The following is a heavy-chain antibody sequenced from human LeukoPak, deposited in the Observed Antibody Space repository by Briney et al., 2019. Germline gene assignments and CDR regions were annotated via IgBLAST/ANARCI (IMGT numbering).Heavy chain of an antibody. CDR3: ARDRLGDPIDY. V-gene: IGHV4-30-4*08. D-gene: IGHD3-16*01. CDR2: IYYSGST. Sequence: SQTLSLTCTVSGGSNSSGDYYWSWIRQPPGKGLEWIGYIYYSGSTYYNPSLKSRVTISVGTSKNQFSLKLSSVTAADTAVYYCARDRLGDPIDYWGQGTLVTVSS. CDR1: GGSNSSGDYY. J-gene: IGHJ4*02.